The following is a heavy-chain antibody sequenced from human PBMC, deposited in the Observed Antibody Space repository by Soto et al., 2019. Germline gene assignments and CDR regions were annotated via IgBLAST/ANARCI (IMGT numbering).Heavy chain of an antibody. CDR2: VHPDSGGT. CDR1: GYIFTDHL. D-gene: IGHD3-22*01. Sequence: ASVKVSCKTSGYIFTDHLIHWVRQSPGQGLQWVGWVHPDSGGTNVAQAFQDRVTMTADTSITTAYMDLARLLPDDTAIFYCARGAQGFFPVSGIYFYFDHWGQGTPVTVSS. J-gene: IGHJ4*02. CDR3: ARGAQGFFPVSGIYFYFDH. V-gene: IGHV1-2*02.